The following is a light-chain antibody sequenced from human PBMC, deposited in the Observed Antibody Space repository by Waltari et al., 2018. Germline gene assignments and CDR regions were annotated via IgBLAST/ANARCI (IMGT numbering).Light chain of an antibody. CDR1: SSNIGSYHL. CDR3: CSYAGSNSWV. V-gene: IGLV2-23*02. J-gene: IGLJ3*02. CDR2: EVY. Sequence: QSALIQPASVSGSPGQSITISCTGTSSNIGSYHLVSRYQQYPGKAPKVKIYEVYKRPSGVSNRFSGSKSGNTASLTISGLQAEDETDYYCCSYAGSNSWVFGGGTKVTVL.